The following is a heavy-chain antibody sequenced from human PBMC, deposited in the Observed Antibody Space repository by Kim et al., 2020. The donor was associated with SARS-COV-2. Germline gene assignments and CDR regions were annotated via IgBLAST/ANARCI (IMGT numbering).Heavy chain of an antibody. J-gene: IGHJ4*02. V-gene: IGHV4-39*01. Sequence: TYYKPSRKSRVTISVDAAKNQCSLKLSSVTAADTAVYYCARQKTHRYFDYWGQGTLVTVSS. CDR3: ARQKTHRYFDY. CDR2: T. D-gene: IGHD3-9*01.